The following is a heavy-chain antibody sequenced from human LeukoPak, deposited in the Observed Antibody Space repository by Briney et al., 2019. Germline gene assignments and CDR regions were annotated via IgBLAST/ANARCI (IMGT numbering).Heavy chain of an antibody. V-gene: IGHV3-30*02. CDR3: AKVEDSSGYYFYAFDI. Sequence: GGSLRLSCAASGFTFSSYAMNWVRQAPGKGLEWVAFIRYDGSDKYYADSVKGRFTISRDNSKNTLYLQMNSLRAEDTAVYYCAKVEDSSGYYFYAFDIWGQGTMVTVSS. J-gene: IGHJ3*02. CDR1: GFTFSSYA. CDR2: IRYDGSDK. D-gene: IGHD3-22*01.